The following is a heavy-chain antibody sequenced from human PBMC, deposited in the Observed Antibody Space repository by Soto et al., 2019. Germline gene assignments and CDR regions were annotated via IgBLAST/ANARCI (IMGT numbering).Heavy chain of an antibody. CDR3: AGETYYYDSSGYYYGRVFDY. V-gene: IGHV4-30-2*01. D-gene: IGHD3-22*01. J-gene: IGHJ4*02. CDR2: IYHSGST. Sequence: NPSETLSLTCAVSGGSISSGGYSWSWIRQPPGKGLEWIGYIYHSGSTYYNPSLKSRVTISVDRSKNQFSLKLSSVTAADTAVYYCAGETYYYDSSGYYYGRVFDYWGQGTLVTVSS. CDR1: GGSISSGGYS.